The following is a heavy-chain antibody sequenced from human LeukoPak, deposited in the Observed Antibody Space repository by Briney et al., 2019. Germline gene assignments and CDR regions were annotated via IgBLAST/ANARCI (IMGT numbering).Heavy chain of an antibody. Sequence: ASVKVSCKASGYTFTSYGISWVRQAPGQGLEWMGWISAYNGNTNCAQKLQGRVTMTTDTSTSTAYMELRSLRSDDTAVYYCARGQQEYYYGSGIPYYFDYWGQGTLVTDSS. J-gene: IGHJ4*02. CDR3: ARGQQEYYYGSGIPYYFDY. CDR2: ISAYNGNT. CDR1: GYTFTSYG. V-gene: IGHV1-18*01. D-gene: IGHD3-10*01.